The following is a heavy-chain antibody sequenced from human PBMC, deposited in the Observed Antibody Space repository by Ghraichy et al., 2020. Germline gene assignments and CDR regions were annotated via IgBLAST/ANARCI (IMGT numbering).Heavy chain of an antibody. V-gene: IGHV4-34*01. D-gene: IGHD2-21*01. CDR3: ATYGLLRYLDS. CDR2: IHQSGSA. CDR1: GGSFSDYS. J-gene: IGHJ4*02. Sequence: SETLSLTCAADGGSFSDYSWTWVRQPPGKGLEWIGEIHQSGSAKYNPSLENRVTISVDTSKRQFSLNLTSVTAADTAVYYCATYGLLRYLDSWGQGTPVTVSS.